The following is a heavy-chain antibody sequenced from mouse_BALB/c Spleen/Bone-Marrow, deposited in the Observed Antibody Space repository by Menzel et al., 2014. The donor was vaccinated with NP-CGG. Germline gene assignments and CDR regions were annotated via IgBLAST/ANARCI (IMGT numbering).Heavy chain of an antibody. Sequence: VQLQQSGAELAKPGASVKMSCKASGYTFTSYWMHWVKRRPGQGLEWIGYINPSTGYTEYNQKFKDKATLTADKSSSTAYMQLSSLTSEDSAVCYCARDWYFDVWGAGTTVTVSS. CDR2: INPSTGYT. CDR3: ARDWYFDV. V-gene: IGHV1-7*01. J-gene: IGHJ1*01. CDR1: GYTFTSYW.